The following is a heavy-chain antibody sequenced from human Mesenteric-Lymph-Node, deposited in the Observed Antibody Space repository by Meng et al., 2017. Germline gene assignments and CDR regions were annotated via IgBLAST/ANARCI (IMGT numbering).Heavy chain of an antibody. CDR2: INWNSNAI. J-gene: IGHJ4*02. V-gene: IGHV3-9*01. CDR3: AKGTNSGSYFTDY. D-gene: IGHD3-10*01. CDR1: GFKFDDYA. Sequence: LSLTCAASGFKFDDYAFHWVRQAPGKGLEWVSIINWNSNAIHYADSVKGRFTVSRDNAKNSLYLQMNSLTAEDTAFYYCAKGTNSGSYFTDYWGQGTLVTVSS.